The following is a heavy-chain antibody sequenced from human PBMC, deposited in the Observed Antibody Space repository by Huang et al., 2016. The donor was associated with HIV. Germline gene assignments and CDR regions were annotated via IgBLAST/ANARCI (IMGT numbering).Heavy chain of an antibody. J-gene: IGHJ4*02. CDR1: EYTLTEFS. CDR3: AAGCDVFFDF. CDR2: FDPEIGEI. Sequence: QVQLVQSRAAVTTPGASVKVSCKVSEYTLTEFSIHWVRQPPGKGLEWRGGFDPEIGEIIYAQKCKGRVTITEETATETPFMELSGLSREDTTVYYCAAGCDVFFDFWGQGTLVTVSS. D-gene: IGHD2-21*02. V-gene: IGHV1-24*01.